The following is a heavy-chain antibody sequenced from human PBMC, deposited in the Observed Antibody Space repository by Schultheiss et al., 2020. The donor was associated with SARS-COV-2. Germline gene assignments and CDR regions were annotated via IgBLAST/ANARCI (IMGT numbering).Heavy chain of an antibody. CDR1: GFTFSSYA. J-gene: IGHJ4*02. CDR2: IYSGGST. D-gene: IGHD4-17*01. Sequence: GGSLRLSCAASGFTFSSYAMSWVRQAPGKGLEWVSVIYSGGSTDYADSVKGRFTISRDNAKNTLYLQMNSLRAEDTAVYYCAKGHYGDYLYYFDYWCQGTLVTVSS. V-gene: IGHV3-23*01. CDR3: AKGHYGDYLYYFDY.